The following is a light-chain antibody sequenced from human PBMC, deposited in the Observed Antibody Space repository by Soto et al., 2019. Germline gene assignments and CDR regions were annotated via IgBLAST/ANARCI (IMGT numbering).Light chain of an antibody. J-gene: IGKJ5*01. CDR1: QSLLHSNGNTY. CDR3: MHALETPIT. Sequence: SPLSLPVTPGEPASISCRSSQSLLHSNGNTYLSWYLQKPGQSPQLLMYLVSNRASGVPDRFSGSGSGTDFTLKISRAEAEDVGVYYCMHALETPITFGQGTRLEIK. V-gene: IGKV2-28*01. CDR2: LVS.